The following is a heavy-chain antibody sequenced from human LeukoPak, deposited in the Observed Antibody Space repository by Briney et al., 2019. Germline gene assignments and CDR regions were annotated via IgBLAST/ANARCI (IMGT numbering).Heavy chain of an antibody. J-gene: IGHJ4*02. Sequence: ASVKVSFKAFGYSLTNYYVHWVRQAPGQGLEWMGEINPSGGSTSYAQKFQGRITVTRDTYTNTVYMDLSSLRSEDTATYYCARGAPTTRIGAGRFDYWGQGPLLTVAS. CDR2: INPSGGST. D-gene: IGHD5-12*01. CDR3: ARGAPTTRIGAGRFDY. CDR1: GYSLTNYY. V-gene: IGHV1-46*01.